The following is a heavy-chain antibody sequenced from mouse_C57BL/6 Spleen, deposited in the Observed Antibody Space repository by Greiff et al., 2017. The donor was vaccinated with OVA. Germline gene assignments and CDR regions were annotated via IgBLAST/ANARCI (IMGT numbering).Heavy chain of an antibody. Sequence: VKLMESGAELARPGASVKLSCKASGYTFTSYGISWVKQRTGQGLEWIGEIYPRSGNTYYNEKFKGKATLTADKSSSTAYMELRSLTSEDSAVYFCARVNYDYFDYWGQGTTLTVSS. CDR1: GYTFTSYG. CDR2: IYPRSGNT. J-gene: IGHJ2*01. D-gene: IGHD2-1*01. V-gene: IGHV1-81*01. CDR3: ARVNYDYFDY.